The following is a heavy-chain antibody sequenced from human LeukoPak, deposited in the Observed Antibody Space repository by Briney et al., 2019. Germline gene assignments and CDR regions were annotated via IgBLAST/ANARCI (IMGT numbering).Heavy chain of an antibody. D-gene: IGHD3-10*01. CDR2: ISSSSSYT. J-gene: IGHJ6*04. CDR3: AKSWFGDSYGMDV. Sequence: PGGSLRHSCAASGFTFSDYYMSWIRQAPGKGLEWVSYISSSSSYTNYADSVKGRFTISRDNTKNSLYLQMNSLRAEDTAVYYCAKSWFGDSYGMDVWGKGTTVTVSS. V-gene: IGHV3-11*06. CDR1: GFTFSDYY.